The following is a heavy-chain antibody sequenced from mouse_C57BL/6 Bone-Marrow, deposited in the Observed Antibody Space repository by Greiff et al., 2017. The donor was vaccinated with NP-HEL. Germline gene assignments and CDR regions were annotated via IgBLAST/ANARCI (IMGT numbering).Heavy chain of an antibody. CDR3: ARDNYGSYYYAMDY. V-gene: IGHV5-4*01. Sequence: EVQGVESGGGLVKPGGSLKLSCAASGFTFSSYAMSWVRQTPEKRLEWVATISDGGSYTYYPDNVKGRFTISRDNAKNNLYLQMSHLKSEDTAMYYCARDNYGSYYYAMDYWGQGTSVTVSS. D-gene: IGHD1-1*01. J-gene: IGHJ4*01. CDR1: GFTFSSYA. CDR2: ISDGGSYT.